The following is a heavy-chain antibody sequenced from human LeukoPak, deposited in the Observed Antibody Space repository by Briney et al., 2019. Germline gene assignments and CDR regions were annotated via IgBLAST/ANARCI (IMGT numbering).Heavy chain of an antibody. J-gene: IGHJ4*02. D-gene: IGHD6-19*01. CDR1: GFTFSSYW. CDR2: INSDGSST. Sequence: PGGSLRLSCAASGFTFSSYWMHWVRQAPGKGLVWVSRINSDGSSTSYADSVKGRFTISRDNAKNTLFLHMNSLRAEDTAVYYCARWGYTNGWYYFENWGQGTLVTVSS. CDR3: ARWGYTNGWYYFEN. V-gene: IGHV3-74*01.